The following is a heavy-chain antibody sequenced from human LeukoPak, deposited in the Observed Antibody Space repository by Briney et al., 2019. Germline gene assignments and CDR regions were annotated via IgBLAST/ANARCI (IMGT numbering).Heavy chain of an antibody. D-gene: IGHD2-2*03. J-gene: IGHJ4*02. CDR3: ARNGYCSSTSCLFDY. Sequence: EASVKVPCKASGYTFTSYGVSWVRQAPGQGLEWMGWIIAYSINTNYAQKFRGRVTMTTDTATSTAYMELRSLISDDTAVYYCARNGYCSSTSCLFDYWGQGTLVTVSS. CDR2: IIAYSINT. CDR1: GYTFTSYG. V-gene: IGHV1-18*01.